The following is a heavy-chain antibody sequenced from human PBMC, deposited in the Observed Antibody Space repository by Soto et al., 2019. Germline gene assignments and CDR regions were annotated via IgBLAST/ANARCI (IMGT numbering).Heavy chain of an antibody. J-gene: IGHJ4*02. CDR2: INHSGST. CDR3: ARDSGITGTFDY. D-gene: IGHD1-20*01. CDR1: GGSFSGYY. Sequence: QVQLQQWGAGLLKPSETLSLTCAVYGGSFSGYYWSWIRQPPGKGLEWIGEINHSGSTNYNPSLKSRVTISVDTSKNQFSLKLSSVTAADTAVYYCARDSGITGTFDYWGQGTLVTVSS. V-gene: IGHV4-34*01.